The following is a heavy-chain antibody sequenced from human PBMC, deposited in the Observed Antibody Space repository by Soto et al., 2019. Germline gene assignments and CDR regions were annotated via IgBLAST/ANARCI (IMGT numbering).Heavy chain of an antibody. CDR3: ARGGNYYDSSGSDY. J-gene: IGHJ4*02. V-gene: IGHV1-3*01. D-gene: IGHD3-22*01. Sequence: QVQLVQSGAEVKKPGASVKVSCKASGYTFTSYAMHWVRQAPGQRLEWMGWINAGNGNTKYSQKFQGRVTITRDTSASTAYMELSSLRSEDTAVYYCARGGNYYDSSGSDYWGQGTLVTVSS. CDR1: GYTFTSYA. CDR2: INAGNGNT.